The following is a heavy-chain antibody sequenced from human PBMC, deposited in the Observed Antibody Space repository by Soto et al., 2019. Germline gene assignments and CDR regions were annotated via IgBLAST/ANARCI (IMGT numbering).Heavy chain of an antibody. CDR3: AKRGSGTFFDY. CDR2: ISGSGGST. Sequence: EVQLLESGGGLVQPGGSLRLSCAASGFTFSSYAMNWVRQAPGKGLEWVSVISGSGGSTYYADSVKGRFTISRDNSKNTLYLQMNSLRAEHTAVYYCAKRGSGTFFDYWGQGTLVTVSS. CDR1: GFTFSSYA. D-gene: IGHD3-10*01. J-gene: IGHJ4*02. V-gene: IGHV3-23*01.